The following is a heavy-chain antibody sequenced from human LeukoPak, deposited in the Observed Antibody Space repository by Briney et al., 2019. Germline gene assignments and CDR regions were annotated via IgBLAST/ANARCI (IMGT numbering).Heavy chain of an antibody. Sequence: GGSLTLSCAASGFTFGSYAMSWVRQAPGKGLEWVSGISGSGGNTYYAGSVKGRFTISRHNSKNTLYLQMNSLRGEDTAVYYCAKNSGGSCYPNRDYWGQGTLVTVSS. CDR3: AKNSGGSCYPNRDY. D-gene: IGHD2-15*01. V-gene: IGHV3-23*01. CDR1: GFTFGSYA. J-gene: IGHJ4*02. CDR2: ISGSGGNT.